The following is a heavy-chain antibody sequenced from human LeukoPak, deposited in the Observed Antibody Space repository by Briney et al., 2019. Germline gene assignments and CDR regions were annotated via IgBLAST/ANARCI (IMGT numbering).Heavy chain of an antibody. Sequence: GGSLRLSCAASGFTFSSYGMHWVRQAPGKGLEWVAVIWYDGSNKYYADSVKGRFTISRDNSKNTLYLQMYSLRAEDTAVYYCARDGGWYFTEKYYFDYWGQGTLVTVSS. CDR1: GFTFSSYG. D-gene: IGHD6-19*01. J-gene: IGHJ4*02. CDR3: ARDGGWYFTEKYYFDY. CDR2: IWYDGSNK. V-gene: IGHV3-33*01.